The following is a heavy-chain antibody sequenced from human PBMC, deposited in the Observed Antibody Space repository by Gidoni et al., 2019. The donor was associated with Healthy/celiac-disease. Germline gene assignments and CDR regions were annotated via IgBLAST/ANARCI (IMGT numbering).Heavy chain of an antibody. D-gene: IGHD6-19*01. CDR3: AHRPGWPDAFDI. J-gene: IGHJ3*02. Sequence: QITLKESGPTLVKPTQTSTLTCTFTGFSPSTRGVGVGWIRQPPGKALEWLALIYWDDDTRYSPSLKSRLTITKDTSKNQVVLTMTNMYPVDTATYYCAHRPGWPDAFDIWGQGTMVTVSS. CDR1: GFSPSTRGVG. V-gene: IGHV2-5*02. CDR2: IYWDDDT.